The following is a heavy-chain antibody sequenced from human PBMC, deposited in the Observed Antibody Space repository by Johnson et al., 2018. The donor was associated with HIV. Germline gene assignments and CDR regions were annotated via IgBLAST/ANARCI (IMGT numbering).Heavy chain of an antibody. D-gene: IGHD3-16*01. CDR2: ISYDGSNK. CDR1: GFTFSSYA. CDR3: VIVGAPLDI. Sequence: QVQLVESGGGVVQPGRSLRLSCAASGFTFSSYAMHWVRQAPGKGLEWVAVISYDGSNKYYADSVKGRFTISRDNSKNTLYLQMNSLRAEDTAVYYCVIVGAPLDIWGHGTMVTVSS. V-gene: IGHV3-30-3*01. J-gene: IGHJ3*02.